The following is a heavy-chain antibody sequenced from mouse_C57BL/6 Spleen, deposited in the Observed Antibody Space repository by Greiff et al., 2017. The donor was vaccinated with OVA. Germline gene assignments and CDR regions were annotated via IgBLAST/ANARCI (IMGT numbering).Heavy chain of an antibody. D-gene: IGHD3-2*02. J-gene: IGHJ4*01. Sequence: EVKLVESGGGLVKPGGSLKLSCAASGFTFSSYAMSWVRQTPEKRLEWVATISDGGSYTYYPDNVKGRFTISRDNAKNNLYLQMSHLKSEDTAMYYCARRQGYSYYAMDYWGQGTSVTVSS. CDR3: ARRQGYSYYAMDY. CDR1: GFTFSSYA. V-gene: IGHV5-4*03. CDR2: ISDGGSYT.